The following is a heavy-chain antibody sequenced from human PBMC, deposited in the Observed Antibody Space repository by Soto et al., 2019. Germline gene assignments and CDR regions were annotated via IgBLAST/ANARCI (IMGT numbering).Heavy chain of an antibody. Sequence: GESLKISCKGSAYNFTNFWIGWVRQMPGKGLEWMGMIFPGDSDTKNSPSLEGHITMSVDKSASSAYLQWRSLKASDTAIYYCAAGYSTGLDAFGIWGPGAMV. CDR3: AAGYSTGLDAFGI. D-gene: IGHD2-8*02. CDR2: IFPGDSDT. J-gene: IGHJ3*02. CDR1: AYNFTNFW. V-gene: IGHV5-51*01.